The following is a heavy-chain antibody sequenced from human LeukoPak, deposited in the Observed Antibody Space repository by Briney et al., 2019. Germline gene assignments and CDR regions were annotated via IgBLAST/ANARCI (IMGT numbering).Heavy chain of an antibody. CDR3: ATSAHIEVGTAPPPDY. CDR1: GFTFSSYW. J-gene: IGHJ4*02. D-gene: IGHD2-21*02. CDR2: IWYDGSNK. Sequence: GGSLRLSCVVSGFTFSSYWMTWVRQAPGKGLEWVAVIWYDGSNKDYADSVKGRFTISRDNSKSTLYLQMSGLRAEDTAVYYCATSAHIEVGTAPPPDYWGQGTLVTVTS. V-gene: IGHV3-33*08.